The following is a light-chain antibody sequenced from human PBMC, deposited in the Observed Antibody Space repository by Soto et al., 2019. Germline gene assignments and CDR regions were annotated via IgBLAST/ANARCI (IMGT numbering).Light chain of an antibody. CDR2: DVR. J-gene: IGLJ1*01. CDR3: SSYTNGGSYV. V-gene: IGLV2-14*01. Sequence: QSALTQPASVSGSPGLSIAISCTGTSSDVGGFNSVSWYQQHPGKAPKLMIYDVRNRPSGVSNRFSGSKSGTTASLTISGLQAEDEGDYYCSSYTNGGSYVFGTGTKLTVL. CDR1: SSDVGGFNS.